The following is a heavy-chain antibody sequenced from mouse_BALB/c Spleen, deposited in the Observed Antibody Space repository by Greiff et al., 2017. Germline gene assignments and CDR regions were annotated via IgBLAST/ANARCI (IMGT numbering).Heavy chain of an antibody. CDR2: INSNGGST. V-gene: IGHV5-6-3*01. CDR3: AHYGSGYRDFDV. Sequence: EVMLVESGGGLVQPGGSLKLSCAASGFTFSSYGMSWVRQTPDKRLELVATINSNGGSTYYPDSVKGRFTISRDNAKNTLYLQMSSLKSEDTAMYYCAHYGSGYRDFDVWGAGTTVTVAS. D-gene: IGHD1-1*01. CDR1: GFTFSSYG. J-gene: IGHJ1*01.